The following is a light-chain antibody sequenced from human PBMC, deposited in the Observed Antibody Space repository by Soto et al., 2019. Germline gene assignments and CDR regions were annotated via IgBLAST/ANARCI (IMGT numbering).Light chain of an antibody. CDR1: QGISHY. CDR3: QKYNSAPWT. Sequence: DIQMTQSPSSLSAYVGDRVTITCRASQGISHYLAWYQQKPGKVPKLLIYAASTLQSGVPSRFSGSGSGTDFTLTISSLQPEDVATYYCQKYNSAPWTFGQGTKVEIK. V-gene: IGKV1-27*01. CDR2: AAS. J-gene: IGKJ1*01.